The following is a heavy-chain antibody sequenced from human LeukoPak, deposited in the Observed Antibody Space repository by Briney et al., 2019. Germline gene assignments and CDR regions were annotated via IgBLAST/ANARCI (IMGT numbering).Heavy chain of an antibody. J-gene: IGHJ4*02. CDR1: GYTFTGYY. V-gene: IGHV1-2*02. CDR3: ARSSGGATLSLDY. D-gene: IGHD1-26*01. CDR2: INPNSGGT. Sequence: GASVKVSCKASGYTFTGYYMHWVRQAPGQGLEWMGLINPNSGGTNYAQKFQGRVTMTRDTSISTAYMELSRLRSDDTAVYYCARSSGGATLSLDYWGQGTLVTVSS.